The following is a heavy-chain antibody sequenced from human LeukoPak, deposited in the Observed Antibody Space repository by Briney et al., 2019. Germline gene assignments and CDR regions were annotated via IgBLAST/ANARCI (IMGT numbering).Heavy chain of an antibody. CDR2: IYYSGST. J-gene: IGHJ4*02. V-gene: IGHV4-39*01. CDR3: ARLHDFWSGYHLDY. Sequence: SETLSLTCTVSGGSISSSSYYWGWIRQPPGKGLEWIGSIYYSGSTYYNPSLKSRVTISVDTSKNQFSLKLSSVTAAGTAVYYCARLHDFWSGYHLDYWGQGTLVTVSS. CDR1: GGSISSSSYY. D-gene: IGHD3-3*01.